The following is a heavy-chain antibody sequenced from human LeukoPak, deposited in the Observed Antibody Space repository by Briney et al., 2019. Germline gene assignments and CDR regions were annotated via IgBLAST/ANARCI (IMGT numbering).Heavy chain of an antibody. D-gene: IGHD3-10*01. V-gene: IGHV4-31*03. J-gene: IGHJ6*02. CDR2: IYYSGST. Sequence: SETLSLTCTVSGGSISGGAYYWSWIRQHPGKGLEWIGYIYYSGSTYYDPSLRSRVTISVDTSNNQFSLRLSSVTAADTAVYYCARGFGAPNYYYGMDVGGQGTTVTVSS. CDR1: GGSISGGAYY. CDR3: ARGFGAPNYYYGMDV.